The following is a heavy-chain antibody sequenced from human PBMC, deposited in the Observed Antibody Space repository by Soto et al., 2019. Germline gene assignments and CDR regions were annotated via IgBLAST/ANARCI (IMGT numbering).Heavy chain of an antibody. D-gene: IGHD3-3*01. Sequence: PSETLSLTCTVSGDSISSGAYYWSWIRQHPGKGLEWIGYVYYSETTHYNPSLKSRVAFSVDTSKNQFSLKLSSVTAADTAVYYCARGSLEWFYVHWGQGTLVTVSS. CDR3: ARGSLEWFYVH. J-gene: IGHJ4*02. V-gene: IGHV4-31*03. CDR2: VYYSETT. CDR1: GDSISSGAYY.